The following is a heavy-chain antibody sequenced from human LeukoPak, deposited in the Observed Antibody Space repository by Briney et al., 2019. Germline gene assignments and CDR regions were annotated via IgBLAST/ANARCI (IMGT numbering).Heavy chain of an antibody. D-gene: IGHD6-13*01. CDR2: IYHSGST. J-gene: IGHJ4*02. V-gene: IGHV4-38-2*02. Sequence: SETLSLTCTVSGYSISSGYYWGWIRQPPGKGLEWIGSIYHSGSTYYNPSLKSRVIISVDTSKNQFSLKLSSVTAADTAVYYCARALGAYSSSWYYLNYWGQGTLVTVSS. CDR1: GYSISSGYY. CDR3: ARALGAYSSSWYYLNY.